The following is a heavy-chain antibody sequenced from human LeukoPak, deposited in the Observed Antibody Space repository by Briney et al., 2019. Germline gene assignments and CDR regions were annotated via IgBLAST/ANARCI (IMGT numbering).Heavy chain of an antibody. J-gene: IGHJ6*03. D-gene: IGHD1-26*01. Sequence: PSETLSLTCIVSGYSISSGYYWGWIRQPPGKGLEWIGTIYRSGSTYSNPSLRGRVTISVDTSKNQFSLKLSSVTAADTAVYYCARTGAGYYYYYMDVWGKGTTVTVPS. CDR1: GYSISSGYY. CDR2: IYRSGST. CDR3: ARTGAGYYYYYMDV. V-gene: IGHV4-38-2*02.